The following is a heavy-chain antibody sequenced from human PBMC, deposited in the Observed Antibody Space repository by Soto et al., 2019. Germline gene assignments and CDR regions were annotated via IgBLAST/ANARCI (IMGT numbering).Heavy chain of an antibody. V-gene: IGHV4-59*01. Sequence: SGTLSLTCTVCGGSIRSYYLGWIRQPPGKGLEWIGYIYYSGSTNYNPSLKSRVTISVDTSKNQFSLKLSSVTAADTAVYYCARGIAAAGGGYYYYYMDVWGKGTTVTVSS. CDR3: ARGIAAAGGGYYYYYMDV. J-gene: IGHJ6*03. CDR1: GGSIRSYY. CDR2: IYYSGST. D-gene: IGHD6-13*01.